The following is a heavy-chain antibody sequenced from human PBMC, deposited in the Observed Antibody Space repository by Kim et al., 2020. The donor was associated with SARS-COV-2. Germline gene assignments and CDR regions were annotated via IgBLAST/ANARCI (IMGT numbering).Heavy chain of an antibody. V-gene: IGHV3-23*01. J-gene: IGHJ4*02. D-gene: IGHD2-21*01. CDR3: AKGIVVVIASHFDY. Sequence: AEAVKVLFTISRDNSENTLYLQRKSLRAADTAVYYCAKGIVVVIASHFDYWGQGTLVTVSS.